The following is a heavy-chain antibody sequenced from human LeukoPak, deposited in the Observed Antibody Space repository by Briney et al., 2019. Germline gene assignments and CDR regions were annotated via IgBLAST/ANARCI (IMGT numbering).Heavy chain of an antibody. CDR2: ISSCSSYI. Sequence: GGSLRLSCAASGFTFGNYSMNWVRQAPGKGLEWVSSISSCSSYIYYADSVKGRFTISRDNAKNSLYLQMKSLRAEDTAVYYCAREASSSSWYYFDYWGQGTLVTVSS. D-gene: IGHD6-13*01. CDR1: GFTFGNYS. CDR3: AREASSSSWYYFDY. J-gene: IGHJ4*02. V-gene: IGHV3-21*01.